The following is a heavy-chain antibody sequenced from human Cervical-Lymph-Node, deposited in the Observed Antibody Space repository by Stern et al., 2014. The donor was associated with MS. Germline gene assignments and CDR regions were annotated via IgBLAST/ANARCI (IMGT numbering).Heavy chain of an antibody. CDR2: IIPIFNTP. CDR3: ALNLGLDGYMYDAFEI. D-gene: IGHD5-24*01. CDR1: GGSFNSHA. Sequence: QVQLVESGTEVKKPGSSVKVSCKASGGSFNSHAFSWVRQTPGQRPEWMGGIIPIFNTPTYAQNFKGRVTISADRSTSTAYIELISLRSEDTAVYFCALNLGLDGYMYDAFEIWGQGTRVAVSS. J-gene: IGHJ3*02. V-gene: IGHV1-69*06.